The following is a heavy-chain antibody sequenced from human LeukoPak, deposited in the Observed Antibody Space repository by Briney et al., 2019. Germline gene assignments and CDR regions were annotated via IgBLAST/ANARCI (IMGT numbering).Heavy chain of an antibody. Sequence: GASVKVSCKASGYTFTSYDINWVRQATGQGLEWMGIINPSGGSTSHAQKFQGRVTMTRDTSTSTVYMELSSLRSEDTAVYYCARGPAAGTDWFDPWGQGTLVTVSS. CDR1: GYTFTSYD. D-gene: IGHD6-13*01. J-gene: IGHJ5*02. CDR3: ARGPAAGTDWFDP. V-gene: IGHV1-46*01. CDR2: INPSGGST.